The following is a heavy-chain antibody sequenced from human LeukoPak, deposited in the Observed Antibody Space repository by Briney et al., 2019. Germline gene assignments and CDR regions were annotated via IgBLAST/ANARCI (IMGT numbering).Heavy chain of an antibody. D-gene: IGHD3-10*01. Sequence: GGSLRLSCAASGFTFSDYYMSWIRQAPGKGLEWVSYISSSAATIYYADSVKGRFTISRDNAKNSLYLQMNSLRAEDTAVYYCARGVRRLWFGEPTGAFDIRGQGTMVTVSS. CDR1: GFTFSDYY. CDR2: ISSSAATI. J-gene: IGHJ3*02. V-gene: IGHV3-11*04. CDR3: ARGVRRLWFGEPTGAFDI.